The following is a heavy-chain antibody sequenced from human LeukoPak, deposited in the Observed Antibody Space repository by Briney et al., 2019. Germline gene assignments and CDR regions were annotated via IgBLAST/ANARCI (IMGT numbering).Heavy chain of an antibody. CDR1: GFTFSSYW. V-gene: IGHV3-7*01. Sequence: GGSLRLSCAASGFTFSSYWMSWVRQAPGKGLEWVANIKQDGSEKYYVDSVKGRFTISRDNAKNSLYLQMNSLRAEDTAVYYCARWGYQTYYDFWSGSLAALRNSYYYYYYMDVWGKGTTVTVSS. J-gene: IGHJ6*03. CDR3: ARWGYQTYYDFWSGSLAALRNSYYYYYYMDV. CDR2: IKQDGSEK. D-gene: IGHD3-3*01.